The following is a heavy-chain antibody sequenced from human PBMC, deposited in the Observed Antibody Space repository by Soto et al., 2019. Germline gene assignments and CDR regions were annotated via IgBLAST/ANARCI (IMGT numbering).Heavy chain of an antibody. V-gene: IGHV4-61*01. CDR1: GGSVSSHLYY. CDR3: ARVDYGDYPWFDP. CDR2: VYYNGST. J-gene: IGHJ5*02. Sequence: QVQLQESGPGLVKPSDTLSLTYSVSGGSVSSHLYYWGWIRQPPGNGLEWIANVYYNGSTNYNPSLKSRVTISLDTSKNQFSLKLSSVTAADTAVYYCARVDYGDYPWFDPWGQGTPVTVSS. D-gene: IGHD4-17*01.